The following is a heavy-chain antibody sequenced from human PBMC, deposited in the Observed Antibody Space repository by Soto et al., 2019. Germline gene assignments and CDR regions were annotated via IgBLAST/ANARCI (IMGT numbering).Heavy chain of an antibody. D-gene: IGHD6-19*01. CDR1: GFTSTSCD. J-gene: IGHJ6*02. CDR2: IGAGGDT. CDR3: AREIRDSGLPGQRRLNGLDI. V-gene: IGHV3-13*01. Sequence: GGSLRLSCAASGFTSTSCDFHWVRQVTGKGLEWVSAIGAGGDTYYSGSVQGRFTISRENAKNSVYLQMNSLKDGDTAVYYCAREIRDSGLPGQRRLNGLDIWGPGTTVTVSS.